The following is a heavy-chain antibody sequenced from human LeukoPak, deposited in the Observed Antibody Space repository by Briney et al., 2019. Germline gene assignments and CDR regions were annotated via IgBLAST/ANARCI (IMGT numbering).Heavy chain of an antibody. CDR1: GFTFSTHS. Sequence: GVSLRLSCSASGFTFSTHSMHWVRQAPGKGLEYVSTISGSGGTTYYADSVKGRFTVSRDNSKNSVYLQMSSLRAEDTAMYHCVKDLGGAWAFDIWGQGTMVTVSS. CDR3: VKDLGGAWAFDI. CDR2: ISGSGGTT. J-gene: IGHJ3*02. V-gene: IGHV3-64D*09. D-gene: IGHD1-26*01.